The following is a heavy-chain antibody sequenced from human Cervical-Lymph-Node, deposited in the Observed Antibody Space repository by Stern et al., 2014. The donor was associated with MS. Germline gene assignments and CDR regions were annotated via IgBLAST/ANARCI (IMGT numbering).Heavy chain of an antibody. D-gene: IGHD6-13*01. CDR1: GFSFSRYA. CDR2: ICDDGSNP. CDR3: ASAYSSSHYYFDY. Sequence: VQLEESGGGVVQPGRSLRLSCGASGFSFSRYAMHWVRQAPGKGLEWVALICDDGSNPYYADSVTGRFTISRDNFKNTLYLQMNSLRAEDTAVYYCASAYSSSHYYFDYWGQGTLVTVSS. J-gene: IGHJ4*02. V-gene: IGHV3-33*01.